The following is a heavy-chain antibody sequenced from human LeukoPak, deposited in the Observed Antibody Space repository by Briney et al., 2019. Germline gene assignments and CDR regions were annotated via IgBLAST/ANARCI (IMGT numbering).Heavy chain of an antibody. CDR3: ARVSRAFYDSSGSDAFDI. D-gene: IGHD3-22*01. CDR2: MNPNSGNT. V-gene: IGHV1-8*01. Sequence: ASVKVSCTASGYTFTSYDINWVRQATGQGLEWMGWMNPNSGNTGYAQKFQGRVTMTRNTSISTAYMELSTLRSEDTAVYYCARVSRAFYDSSGSDAFDIWGQGTMVTVSS. CDR1: GYTFTSYD. J-gene: IGHJ3*02.